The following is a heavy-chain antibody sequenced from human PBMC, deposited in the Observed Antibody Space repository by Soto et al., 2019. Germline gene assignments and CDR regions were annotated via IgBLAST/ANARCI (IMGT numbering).Heavy chain of an antibody. CDR2: MTYDGATE. V-gene: IGHV3-30*14. J-gene: IGHJ6*02. CDR3: ARVRLIIPVTDSLHV. Sequence: SMRLSCAASGFTFSDYVIHWVRQAAGKGLEWVASMTYDGATEYYADSVKGRFTMSRDNSKRALSLQMNSLRPDDTAVYYCARVRLIIPVTDSLHVRGQGTTVTVYS. D-gene: IGHD2-21*01. CDR1: GFTFSDYV.